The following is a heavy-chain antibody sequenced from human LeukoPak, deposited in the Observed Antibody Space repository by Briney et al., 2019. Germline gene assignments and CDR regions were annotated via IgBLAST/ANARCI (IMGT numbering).Heavy chain of an antibody. D-gene: IGHD6-6*01. CDR3: ARGARPDY. J-gene: IGHJ4*02. Sequence: SETLSLACTVSGGSISSYYWSWIRQPPGKGLEWIGYIYYSGSTNYNPSLKSRVTISVDTSKNQFSLKLSSVTAADTAVYYCARGARPDYWGQGTLVTVSS. CDR2: IYYSGST. V-gene: IGHV4-59*01. CDR1: GGSISSYY.